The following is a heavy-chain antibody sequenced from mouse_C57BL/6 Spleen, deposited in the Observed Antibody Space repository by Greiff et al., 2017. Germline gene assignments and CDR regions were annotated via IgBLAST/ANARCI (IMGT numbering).Heavy chain of an antibody. CDR1: GYTFTDYN. Sequence: VQLQQSGPELVKPGASVKMSCKASGYTFTDYNMPWVQQSHGKSLEWIGSINPNTGGTNYNQKFKGQATLTVNKSSSTAYMELRSLTSEESSVYYCASRGGYDYCDYWGQGTTLTVSS. CDR2: INPNTGGT. D-gene: IGHD2-2*01. V-gene: IGHV1-22*01. CDR3: ASRGGYDYCDY. J-gene: IGHJ2*01.